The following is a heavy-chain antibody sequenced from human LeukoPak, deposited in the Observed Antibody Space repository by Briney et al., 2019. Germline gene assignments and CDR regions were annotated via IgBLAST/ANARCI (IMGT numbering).Heavy chain of an antibody. Sequence: GGSLRLSCAASGFTLSSYSMNWVRQAPGKGLEWVSSISSSSSYIYYADSVKGRFTISRDNAKNSLYLQMNSLRAEDTAVYYCAREGSDTGGFDYWGQGTLVTVSS. CDR1: GFTLSSYS. CDR3: AREGSDTGGFDY. V-gene: IGHV3-21*01. D-gene: IGHD5-18*01. CDR2: ISSSSSYI. J-gene: IGHJ4*02.